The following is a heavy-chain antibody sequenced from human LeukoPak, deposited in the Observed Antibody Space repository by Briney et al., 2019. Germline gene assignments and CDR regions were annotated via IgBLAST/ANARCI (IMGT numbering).Heavy chain of an antibody. Sequence: SETLSLTCTVSGGSMNTYYWSWLRQPAGKGLEWIGRIYTSGSTNYNPSLKSRVTMSIDTSKNQFFLDLNSVTAADTAVYYCARVNCSSTSCSSFDYWGQGTLVTVPS. CDR1: GGSMNTYY. CDR3: ARVNCSSTSCSSFDY. V-gene: IGHV4-4*07. CDR2: IYTSGST. D-gene: IGHD2-2*01. J-gene: IGHJ4*02.